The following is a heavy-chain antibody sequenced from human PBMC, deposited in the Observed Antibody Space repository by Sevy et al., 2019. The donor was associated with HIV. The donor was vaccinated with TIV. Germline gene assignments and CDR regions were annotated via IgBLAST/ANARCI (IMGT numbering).Heavy chain of an antibody. CDR2: IGSVTSNI. CDR3: ARTVGIAVAPFDY. V-gene: IGHV3-21*01. D-gene: IGHD6-19*01. Sequence: GGSLRLSCVASGFTFSGYNMNRVRQAPGKGLEWVAYIGSVTSNIYYAQSLKGRFTISRDNAKNSLYLQMSSLRAEDTAVYYCARTVGIAVAPFDYWGQGTLVTVSS. CDR1: GFTFSGYN. J-gene: IGHJ4*02.